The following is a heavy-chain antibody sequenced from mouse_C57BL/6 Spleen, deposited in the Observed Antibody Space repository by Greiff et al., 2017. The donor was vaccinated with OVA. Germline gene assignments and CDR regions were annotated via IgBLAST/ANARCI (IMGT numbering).Heavy chain of an antibody. J-gene: IGHJ4*01. CDR1: GFNIKDDY. CDR2: IDPENGDT. D-gene: IGHD1-1*01. CDR3: TTTTTVVALYYYAMDY. Sequence: EVMLVESGAELVRPGASVKLSCTASGFNIKDDYMHWVKQRPEQGLEWIGWIDPENGDTEYASKFQGKATITADTSSNTAYLQLSSLTSEDTAVYYCTTTTTVVALYYYAMDYWGQGTSVTVSS. V-gene: IGHV14-4*01.